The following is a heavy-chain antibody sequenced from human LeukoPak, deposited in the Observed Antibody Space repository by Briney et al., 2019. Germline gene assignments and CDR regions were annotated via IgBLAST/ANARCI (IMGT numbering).Heavy chain of an antibody. CDR1: GFTFSSYS. D-gene: IGHD3-10*01. V-gene: IGHV3-21*01. CDR2: ISSSSSYI. CDR3: ARARYGSGKFPSGAFDI. Sequence: GGSLRLSCAASGFTFSSYSMNWVRQAPGKGPEWVSSISSSSSYIYYADSVKGRFTISRDNAKNSLYLQMNSLRAEDTAVYYCARARYGSGKFPSGAFDIWGQGTMVTVSS. J-gene: IGHJ3*02.